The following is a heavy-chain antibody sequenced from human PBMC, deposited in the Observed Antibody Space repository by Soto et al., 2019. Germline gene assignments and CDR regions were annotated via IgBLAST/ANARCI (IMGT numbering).Heavy chain of an antibody. Sequence: GGSLRLSCAASGFTLIVFDVHWVRQAAGEGLEWVARIKTKVESYATEYAASVKGRFSISRDDSKNTAYLEMSSLKTEDTAVYYCTRRHCSGGGCYSDFDFWGQGSLVTVSS. CDR2: IKTKVESYAT. CDR1: GFTLIVFD. D-gene: IGHD2-15*01. V-gene: IGHV3-73*01. CDR3: TRRHCSGGGCYSDFDF. J-gene: IGHJ4*02.